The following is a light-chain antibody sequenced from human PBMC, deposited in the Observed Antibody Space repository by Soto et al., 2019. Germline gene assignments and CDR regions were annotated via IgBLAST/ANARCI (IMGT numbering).Light chain of an antibody. Sequence: EIVMTQSPATLSVSPGDRATLSCRASESVTSSLAWYQQKPGQPPRLLIYAASTRATDVPARFSGGGSGTDFTLTISSLQPEDFATYYCQQNFNFPRTFGQGTKVDIK. J-gene: IGKJ1*01. CDR3: QQNFNFPRT. CDR2: AAS. CDR1: ESVTSS. V-gene: IGKV3-15*01.